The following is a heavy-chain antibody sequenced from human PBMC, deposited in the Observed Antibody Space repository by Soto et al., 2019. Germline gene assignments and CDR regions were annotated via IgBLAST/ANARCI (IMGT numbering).Heavy chain of an antibody. Sequence: GGSLRLSCAASGFIFSSYAMSWVRQAPGKGLEWVSVIHSSGIDTYYADSVRGRFTISRDISKDTLYLQMNTLRAEDTAIYYCARAGTTYYYYHGMDVWGQGTTVTVSS. CDR2: IHSSGIDT. D-gene: IGHD6-13*01. V-gene: IGHV3-23*05. CDR3: ARAGTTYYYYHGMDV. CDR1: GFIFSSYA. J-gene: IGHJ6*02.